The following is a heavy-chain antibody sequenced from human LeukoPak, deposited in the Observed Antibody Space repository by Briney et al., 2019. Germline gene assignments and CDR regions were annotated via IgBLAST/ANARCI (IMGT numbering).Heavy chain of an antibody. CDR2: INPNSGGT. CDR3: ARDLGTAFPYFDY. CDR1: GYTFTGYY. J-gene: IGHJ4*02. D-gene: IGHD5-18*01. Sequence: ASVKVSCKASGYTFTGYYMHWVRQAPGQGLEWMGWINPNSGGTNYAQKFQGRVTMTRDTSISTAYMELSRLRSDDTAVYYCARDLGTAFPYFDYWGQGTLVTVSS. V-gene: IGHV1-2*02.